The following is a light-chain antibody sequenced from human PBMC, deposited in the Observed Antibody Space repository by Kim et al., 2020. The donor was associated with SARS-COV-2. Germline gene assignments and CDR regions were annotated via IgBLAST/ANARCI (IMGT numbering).Light chain of an antibody. CDR2: GKN. CDR1: SLRSYY. V-gene: IGLV3-19*01. CDR3: NSRDSSGNHLV. Sequence: SSELTQDPAVSVALGQTVRLTCQGDSLRSYYASWYQQKPGQAPVLVIYGKNNRPSGIPDRFSGSSSGNTASLTITGAQAEDEADYYCNSRDSSGNHLVFG. J-gene: IGLJ2*01.